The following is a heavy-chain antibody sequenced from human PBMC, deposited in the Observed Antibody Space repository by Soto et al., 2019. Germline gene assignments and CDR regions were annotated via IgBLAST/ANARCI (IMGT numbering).Heavy chain of an antibody. V-gene: IGHV3-53*01. CDR3: ARDLRFLEWPAYYYYGMDV. CDR2: IYSGGST. J-gene: IGHJ6*02. CDR1: GFTVSSNY. Sequence: SCAASGFTVSSNYMSWVRQAPGKGLEWVSVIYSGGSTYYADSVKGRFTISRDNSKNTLYLQMNSLRAEDTAVYYCARDLRFLEWPAYYYYGMDVWGQGTTVTVS. D-gene: IGHD3-3*01.